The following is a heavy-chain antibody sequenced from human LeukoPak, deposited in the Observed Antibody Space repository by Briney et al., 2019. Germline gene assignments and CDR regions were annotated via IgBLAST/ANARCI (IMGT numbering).Heavy chain of an antibody. D-gene: IGHD1-7*01. V-gene: IGHV3-30*18. Sequence: PGRSPRLSCAASGFTFSSYGMHWVRQAPGKGLEWVAVISYDGSNKYYADSVKGRFTISRDNSKNTLYLQMNSLRAEDTAVYYCAKAWSGGTTVDYWGQGTLVTVSS. J-gene: IGHJ4*02. CDR1: GFTFSSYG. CDR3: AKAWSGGTTVDY. CDR2: ISYDGSNK.